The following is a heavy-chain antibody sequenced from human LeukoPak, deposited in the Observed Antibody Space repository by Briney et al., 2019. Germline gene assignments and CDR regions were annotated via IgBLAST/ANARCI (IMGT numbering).Heavy chain of an antibody. V-gene: IGHV3-23*01. CDR2: ISGSGGST. D-gene: IGHD3-10*01. CDR1: GFTFSSYA. CDR3: AKDLAPDRGVRGVILNYYYYYGMDV. Sequence: GGSLRLSCAASGFTFSSYAMSWVRQAPGKGLEWVSAISGSGGSTYYADSVKGRFTISRDNSKNTLYLQMNSLRAEDTAVYYCAKDLAPDRGVRGVILNYYYYYGMDVWGQGTTVTVSS. J-gene: IGHJ6*02.